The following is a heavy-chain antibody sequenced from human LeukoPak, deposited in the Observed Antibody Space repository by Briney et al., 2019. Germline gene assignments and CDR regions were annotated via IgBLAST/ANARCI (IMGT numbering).Heavy chain of an antibody. V-gene: IGHV1-18*04. J-gene: IGHJ3*02. D-gene: IGHD2-2*01. CDR3: GRDQGDIVVVPDAFDI. CDR1: AYTFTSYG. CDR2: ISAYNGNT. Sequence: ASVKFSCKASAYTFTSYGISWVRQAPGHGLEWMGWISAYNGNTNYAQKLQGRVTMTTDTSTSTAYMELRSLRSDDTAVYYCGRDQGDIVVVPDAFDIWGQGTMVTVSS.